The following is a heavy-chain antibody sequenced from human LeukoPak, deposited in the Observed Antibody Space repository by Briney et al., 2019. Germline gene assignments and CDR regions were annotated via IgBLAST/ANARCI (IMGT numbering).Heavy chain of an antibody. CDR1: GYTLTGLS. J-gene: IGHJ3*02. CDR3: ATSIVGPTTDAFDI. V-gene: IGHV1-24*01. CDR2: FDPEDGET. Sequence: ASVKVSCXVSGYTLTGLSMHWVRQAPGKGLEWMGGFDPEDGETIYAQKFQGRVTMTEDTSTDTAYMELSSLRSEDTAVYYCATSIVGPTTDAFDIWGQGTMVTVSS. D-gene: IGHD1-26*01.